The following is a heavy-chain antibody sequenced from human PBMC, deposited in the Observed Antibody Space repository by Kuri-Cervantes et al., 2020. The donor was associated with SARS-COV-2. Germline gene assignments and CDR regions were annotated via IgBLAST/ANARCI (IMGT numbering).Heavy chain of an antibody. V-gene: IGHV3-9*01. J-gene: IGHJ6*02. D-gene: IGHD3-10*01. CDR1: GFTFDDYA. CDR3: ARGFGVAYYYYGMDV. Sequence: SLKISCAASGFTFDDYAMHWVRQAPGKGLEWVSGISWNSGSIGYADSVKGRFTISRYNAKNSLCLQMNSLRAEDTAVYYCARGFGVAYYYYGMDVWGQGTTVTVSS. CDR2: ISWNSGSI.